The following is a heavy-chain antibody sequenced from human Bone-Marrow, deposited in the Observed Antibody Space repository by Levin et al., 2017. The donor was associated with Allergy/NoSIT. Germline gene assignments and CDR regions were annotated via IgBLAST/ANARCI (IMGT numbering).Heavy chain of an antibody. D-gene: IGHD2-15*01. CDR1: GFTFSSYG. V-gene: IGHV3-30*18. CDR2: LSLDGSNK. Sequence: GGSLRLSCAASGFTFSSYGMHWVRQAPGKGLEWVAVLSLDGSNKYYADSVKGRFTISRDNSKNTLYLQMNSLRTEDTAVYYCAKVRWHIDYWGQGTLVTVSS. J-gene: IGHJ4*02. CDR3: AKVRWHIDY.